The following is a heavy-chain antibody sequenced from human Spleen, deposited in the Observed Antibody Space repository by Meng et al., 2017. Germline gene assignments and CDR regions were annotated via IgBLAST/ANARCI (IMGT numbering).Heavy chain of an antibody. CDR2: TSTIGS. D-gene: IGHD6-13*01. Sequence: SETLSLTCTVSGGSISSYYWSWIRQPAGKGLEWLGRTSTIGSNYNPSLKSRVTMSIDTSKNQFSLKLNSVTAADTAVYYCARDGSISWFCHWGHGVLVTVSS. V-gene: IGHV4-4*07. CDR1: GGSISSYY. CDR3: ARDGSISWFCH. J-gene: IGHJ4*01.